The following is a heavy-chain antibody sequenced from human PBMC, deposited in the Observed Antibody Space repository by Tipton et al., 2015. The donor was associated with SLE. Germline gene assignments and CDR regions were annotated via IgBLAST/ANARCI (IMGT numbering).Heavy chain of an antibody. CDR3: ARGSSLAAFDI. Sequence: LRLSCAVYGGSFSGYYWSWIRQPPGKGLEWIGEINHGGSTNYNPSLKSRVTISVDTSKNQFSLKLSSVTAADTAVYYCARGSSLAAFDIWGQGAMVTVSS. V-gene: IGHV4-34*01. CDR1: GGSFSGYY. J-gene: IGHJ3*02. CDR2: INHGGST.